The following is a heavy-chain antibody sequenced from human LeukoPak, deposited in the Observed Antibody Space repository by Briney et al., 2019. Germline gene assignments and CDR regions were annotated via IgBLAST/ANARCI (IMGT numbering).Heavy chain of an antibody. J-gene: IGHJ4*02. V-gene: IGHV1-8*03. CDR2: MNPNSGRT. CDR3: TRETSSRYFDY. Sequence: ASVKVSCKASGYTFSGFYMNWLRQATGQGLEWMGWMNPNSGRTGYAQNFQGRITITRNTSISTAYMELSSLRSEDTAVYYCTRETSSRYFDYWGQGTLVTVSS. CDR1: GYTFSGFY.